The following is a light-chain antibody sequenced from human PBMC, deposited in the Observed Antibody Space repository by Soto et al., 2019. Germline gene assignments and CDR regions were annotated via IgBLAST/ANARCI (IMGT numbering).Light chain of an antibody. CDR1: SSDVGAYDF. Sequence: QSVLTQPASVSGSPGQSITISCTGTSSDVGAYDFVSWYQQHPDKAPKLMIYEVSNRPSGVSHRFSGSKSVNTATLTIPGLQAEDEADYYCSSYTTSSTRVFGTGTKVTVL. CDR2: EVS. CDR3: SSYTTSSTRV. V-gene: IGLV2-14*03. J-gene: IGLJ1*01.